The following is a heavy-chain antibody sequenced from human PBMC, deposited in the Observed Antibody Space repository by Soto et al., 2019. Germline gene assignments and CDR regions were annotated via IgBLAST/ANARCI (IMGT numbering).Heavy chain of an antibody. Sequence: SETLSLTCTVSGGSISSSSYYWGWIRQPPGKGLEWIGSIYYSATTYYNPFLKSRVTISVDTSKNQFSLKLSSVTAADTAVYYCARHRGYYDILTGYYTELNFDYWGQGTLVT. CDR1: GGSISSSSYY. V-gene: IGHV4-39*01. J-gene: IGHJ4*02. CDR3: ARHRGYYDILTGYYTELNFDY. CDR2: IYYSATT. D-gene: IGHD3-9*01.